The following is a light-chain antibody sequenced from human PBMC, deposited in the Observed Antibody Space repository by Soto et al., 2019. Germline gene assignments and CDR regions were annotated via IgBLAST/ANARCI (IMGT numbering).Light chain of an antibody. CDR2: GAS. J-gene: IGKJ1*01. V-gene: IGKV3-15*01. CDR1: QSVSSN. CDR3: QQYNDWPSWT. Sequence: EIVMTQSPATLSVSPGERATLSCRTSQSVSSNLAWYQQTPGQAPRLLIYGASTRAPGIPARFSGTGSGTEFTLTISSLQSEDFALYYCQQYNDWPSWTFGQGTKVEIK.